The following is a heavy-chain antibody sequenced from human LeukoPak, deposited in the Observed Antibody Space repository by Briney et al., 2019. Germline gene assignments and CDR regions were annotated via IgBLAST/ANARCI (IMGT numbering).Heavy chain of an antibody. D-gene: IGHD3-22*01. CDR1: GFTFSSYW. J-gene: IGHJ1*01. CDR3: ARGTYYYDSSAYYSEYFQH. V-gene: IGHV3-74*01. Sequence: PGGSLRLSCAAAGFTFSSYWMHWVRQAPGKGLVWVSRINSDGSSTSYADTVKGRFTISRDNSKNTLYLQVNSLRAEDTAVYYCARGTYYYDSSAYYSEYFQHWGQGTLVTVSS. CDR2: INSDGSST.